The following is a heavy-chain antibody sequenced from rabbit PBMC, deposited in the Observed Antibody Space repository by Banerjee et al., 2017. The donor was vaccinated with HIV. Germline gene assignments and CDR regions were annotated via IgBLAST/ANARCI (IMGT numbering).Heavy chain of an antibody. CDR2: IDIGSRDFT. D-gene: IGHD8-1*01. J-gene: IGHJ6*01. CDR1: GIDFSSYNF. V-gene: IGHV1S45*01. Sequence: QQQLEESGGGLVTPGGTLTLTCKASGIDFSSYNFICWVRQAPGKGLEWIACIDIGSRDFTYYASWAKGRFIISKTSSTTVTLQMTSLTVADTATYFCARDTGSSFSTYGMDLWGQGTLVTVS. CDR3: ARDTGSSFSTYGMDL.